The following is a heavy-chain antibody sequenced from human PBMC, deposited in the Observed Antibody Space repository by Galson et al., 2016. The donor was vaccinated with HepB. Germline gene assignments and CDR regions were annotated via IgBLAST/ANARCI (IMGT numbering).Heavy chain of an antibody. J-gene: IGHJ5*02. CDR2: ISGTSTHI. CDR1: GFRFSNYN. D-gene: IGHD3-10*01. Sequence: SLRLSCAASGFRFSNYNMNWVRQAPGKGPEWVSSISGTSTHIYYADSVKGRFTISRDNAKNSLYLQMNSLRAEDTAVYYCARDRIIMLRGVTTWIDPWGQGTLVTVSS. V-gene: IGHV3-21*01. CDR3: ARDRIIMLRGVTTWIDP.